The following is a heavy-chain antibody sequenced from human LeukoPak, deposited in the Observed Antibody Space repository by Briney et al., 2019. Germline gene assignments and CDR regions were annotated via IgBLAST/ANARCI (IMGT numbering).Heavy chain of an antibody. Sequence: PSETLSLTCAVSGGSISSGGYSWSWIRQPPGKDLEWIGYIYHSGSTYYNPSLKSRVTISLDRSKNQFSLKLSSVTAADTAVYYCARVHYYDSSGYLDYFDYWGQGTLVTVSS. CDR1: GGSISSGGYS. D-gene: IGHD3-22*01. J-gene: IGHJ4*02. CDR3: ARVHYYDSSGYLDYFDY. CDR2: IYHSGST. V-gene: IGHV4-30-2*01.